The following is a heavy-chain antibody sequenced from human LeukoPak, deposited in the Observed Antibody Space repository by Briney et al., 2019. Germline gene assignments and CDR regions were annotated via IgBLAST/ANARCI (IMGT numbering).Heavy chain of an antibody. V-gene: IGHV4-59*01. Sequence: PSETLSLTCTVSGGSISSYYWSWIRQPPGKGLEWIGYIYYSGSTNCNPSLKSRVTISVDTSKNQFSLKLSSVTAADTAVYYCARGGTTVTTLGKFDYWGQGTLVTVSS. D-gene: IGHD4-17*01. CDR2: IYYSGST. CDR3: ARGGTTVTTLGKFDY. J-gene: IGHJ4*02. CDR1: GGSISSYY.